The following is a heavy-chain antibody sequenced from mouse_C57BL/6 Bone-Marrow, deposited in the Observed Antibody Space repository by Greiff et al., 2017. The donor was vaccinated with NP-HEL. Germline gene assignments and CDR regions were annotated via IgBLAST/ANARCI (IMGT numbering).Heavy chain of an antibody. CDR1: GYTFTSYT. Sequence: QVQLQQSGAELARPGASVKMSCKASGYTFTSYTMHWVKQRPGQGLEWIGYINPSSGYTKYNQKFKDKATLTADKSSSTAYMQLSSLTSEDSAVYYCARRHYGSSSYWYFDVWGTGTTVTVSS. D-gene: IGHD1-1*01. J-gene: IGHJ1*03. CDR3: ARRHYGSSSYWYFDV. V-gene: IGHV1-4*01. CDR2: INPSSGYT.